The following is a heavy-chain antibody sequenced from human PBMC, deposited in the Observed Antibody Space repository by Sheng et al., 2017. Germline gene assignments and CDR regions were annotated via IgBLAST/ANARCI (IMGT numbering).Heavy chain of an antibody. V-gene: IGHV3-23*04. CDR3: AKDFMVAAAGIMNDAFDI. Sequence: EVQLVESGGGLVQPGGSLRLSCAASGFTFSSYAMSWVRQAPGKGLEWVSAISGSGGSTYYADSVKGRFTISRDNSKNTLYLQMNSLRAEDTAVYYCAKDFMVAAAGIMNDAFDIWGQGTMVTVSS. CDR1: GFTFSSYA. J-gene: IGHJ3*02. CDR2: ISGSGGST. D-gene: IGHD6-13*01.